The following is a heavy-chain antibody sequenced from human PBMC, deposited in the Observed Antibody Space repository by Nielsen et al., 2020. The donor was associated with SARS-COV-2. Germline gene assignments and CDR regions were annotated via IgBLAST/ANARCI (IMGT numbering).Heavy chain of an antibody. J-gene: IGHJ4*02. V-gene: IGHV4-30-4*01. CDR3: AKNKGRLPAAVDY. CDR1: GGSINSGDFY. Sequence: SGTLSLTCIFSGGSINSGDFYWSWIRQPPGKGLEWIGYIYYSGSTYYNPSLKSRLTISMDTSKNQFSLKLTSVTAADTAVYYCAKNKGRLPAAVDYWGQGTLVTVSS. D-gene: IGHD2-2*01. CDR2: IYYSGST.